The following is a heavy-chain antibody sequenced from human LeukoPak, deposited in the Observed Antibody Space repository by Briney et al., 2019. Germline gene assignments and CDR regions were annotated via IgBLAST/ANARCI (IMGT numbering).Heavy chain of an antibody. V-gene: IGHV1-2*02. J-gene: IGHJ3*02. CDR2: INPNSVGT. Sequence: ASVKVSCKASGYTFTGYYMHWVRQAPGQGLEWMGWINPNSVGTNYAQKFQGRVTMTRDTSISTAYMELSRLRSDDTAVYYCARARHRSAFDIWGQGTMVTVSS. CDR3: ARARHRSAFDI. CDR1: GYTFTGYY.